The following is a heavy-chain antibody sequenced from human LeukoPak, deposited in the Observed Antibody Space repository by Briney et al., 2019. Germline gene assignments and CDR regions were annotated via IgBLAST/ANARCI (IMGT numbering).Heavy chain of an antibody. J-gene: IGHJ4*02. V-gene: IGHV3-30*04. CDR3: AREGYSSSWYGSWTRSWVVDY. CDR2: ISYDRSNK. D-gene: IGHD6-13*01. Sequence: GGSLRLSCAASGFTFSSYAMHWVRQAPGKVLEWLAVISYDRSNKYYADSVKGRFTISRDNSKNTLYLQMNSLRAEDTAVYYCAREGYSSSWYGSWTRSWVVDYWGQGTLVTVSS. CDR1: GFTFSSYA.